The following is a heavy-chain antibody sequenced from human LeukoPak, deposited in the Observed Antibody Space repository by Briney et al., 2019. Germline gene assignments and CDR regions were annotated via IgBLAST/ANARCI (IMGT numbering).Heavy chain of an antibody. CDR2: ISSSSSYI. CDR1: GFTFSSYS. V-gene: IGHV3-21*01. Sequence: PGGSLRLSCAASGFTFSSYSMNWVRQAPGKGLEWVSSISSSSSYIYYADSVKGRFTISRDNAKNSLYLQMNSLRAEDTAVYYCARELRESVGFNYFDYWGQGTLVTVSS. J-gene: IGHJ4*02. D-gene: IGHD1-26*01. CDR3: ARELRESVGFNYFDY.